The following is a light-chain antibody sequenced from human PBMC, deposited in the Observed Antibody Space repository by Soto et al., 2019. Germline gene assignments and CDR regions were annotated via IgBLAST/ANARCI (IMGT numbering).Light chain of an antibody. CDR2: DVS. J-gene: IGLJ2*01. CDR3: SSYTGSSTLVV. V-gene: IGLV2-14*03. Sequence: QSALTQPASVSGSPGQSITISCTGTSSDVGGYNYVSWYQHHPGKAPKLMIYDVSNRPSGVSNRLSGSKSGNTASLTISGLQAADGADYYCSSYTGSSTLVVFGGGTK. CDR1: SSDVGGYNY.